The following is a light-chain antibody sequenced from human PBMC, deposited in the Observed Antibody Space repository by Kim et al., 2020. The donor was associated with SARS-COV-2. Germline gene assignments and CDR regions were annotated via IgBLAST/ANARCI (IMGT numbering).Light chain of an antibody. CDR3: QSRDSGGNVV. CDR1: SLRSYY. V-gene: IGLV3-19*01. CDR2: GRN. Sequence: SSELPQDPAVSVALGQTVRITCQGDSLRSYYATWYQQKPRQAPVLVMYGRNSRPSGVPDRFSGSTSGNTASLTISGAQAEDEADFYCQSRDSGGNVVFGGGTQLTVL. J-gene: IGLJ2*01.